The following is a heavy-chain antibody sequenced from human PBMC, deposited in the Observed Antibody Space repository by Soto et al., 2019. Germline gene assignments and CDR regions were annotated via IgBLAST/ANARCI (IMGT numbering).Heavy chain of an antibody. CDR3: ARDRITMVRGVIIGYCYGVDV. V-gene: IGHV4-38-2*02. CDR1: GYSISSGYY. J-gene: IGHJ6*02. CDR2: IYHSGST. D-gene: IGHD3-10*01. Sequence: LPETLSLTCAVSGYSISSGYYWGWIRQPPGKGLEWIGSIYHSGSTYYNPSLKSRVTISVDTSKNQFSLKLSSVTAADTAVYYCARDRITMVRGVIIGYCYGVDVWGQGTTVTVSS.